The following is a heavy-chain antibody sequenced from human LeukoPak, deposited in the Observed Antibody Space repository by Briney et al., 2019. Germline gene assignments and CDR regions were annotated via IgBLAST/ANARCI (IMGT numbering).Heavy chain of an antibody. CDR3: ATWELIKGYYFDY. V-gene: IGHV1-24*01. CDR1: GYTLTELS. D-gene: IGHD1-26*01. J-gene: IGHJ4*02. CDR2: FDPGDGET. Sequence: ASVKVSCKVSGYTLTELSMHWVRLAPGKGLEWMGGFDPGDGETIYAQKFQGRVTMTEDTSTDTAYMELSSLRSEDTAVYYCATWELIKGYYFDYWGQGTLVTVSS.